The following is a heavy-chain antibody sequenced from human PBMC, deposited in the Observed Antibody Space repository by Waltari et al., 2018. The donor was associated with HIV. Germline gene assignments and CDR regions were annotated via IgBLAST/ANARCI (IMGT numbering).Heavy chain of an antibody. D-gene: IGHD2-15*01. Sequence: EVQLAESGGGLDQPGGSLRLSCLASGFSFNNYWMHWVRQAPGKGLIWVAQIGPDGANMGYADSVKGRVIISRDNAKNTLYLQMNSLRVEDTVVYYCTGDDPGPTPIDFWGQGTLVTVSP. V-gene: IGHV3-74*01. CDR3: TGDDPGPTPIDF. CDR1: GFSFNNYW. CDR2: IGPDGANM. J-gene: IGHJ4*02.